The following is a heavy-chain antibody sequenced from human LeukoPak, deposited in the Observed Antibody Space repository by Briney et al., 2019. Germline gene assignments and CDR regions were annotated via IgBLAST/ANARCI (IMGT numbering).Heavy chain of an antibody. V-gene: IGHV1-18*01. D-gene: IGHD3-22*01. J-gene: IGHJ4*02. CDR2: ISAYNGNT. CDR3: ARDPAYYYDSSGCDY. Sequence: GASVKVSCKASGYTFTSYGISWVRQAPGQGLEWMGWISAYNGNTNYAQKLQGRVTVTTDTSTSTAYMELRSLRSDDTAVYYCARDPAYYYDSSGCDYWGQGTLVTVSS. CDR1: GYTFTSYG.